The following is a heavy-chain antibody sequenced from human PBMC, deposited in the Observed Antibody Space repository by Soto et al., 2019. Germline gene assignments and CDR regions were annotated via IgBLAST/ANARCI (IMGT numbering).Heavy chain of an antibody. CDR3: ARENGDYDYYYYGMDV. D-gene: IGHD4-17*01. CDR1: GYSISSGYY. V-gene: IGHV4-38-2*02. Sequence: SETLSLTCAVSGYSISSGYYWGWIRQPPGKGLEWIGSIHHSGSTHYNPSLKSRVIISVDTSKNQFSLKLSSVTAADTAVYYCARENGDYDYYYYGMDVWGQGTTVTASS. CDR2: IHHSGST. J-gene: IGHJ6*02.